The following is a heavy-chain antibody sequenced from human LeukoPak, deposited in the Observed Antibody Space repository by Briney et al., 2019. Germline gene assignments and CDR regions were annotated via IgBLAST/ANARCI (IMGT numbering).Heavy chain of an antibody. CDR1: GGTFSSYA. CDR3: ARGFTAGYSSDLDY. V-gene: IGHV1-69*13. Sequence: ASVKVSCKASGGTFSSYAISWVRQAPGQGLEWMRGIIPIFGTANYAQKFQGRVTITADESTSTAYMELSSLRSEDTAVYYCARGFTAGYSSDLDYWGQGTLVTVSS. CDR2: IIPIFGTA. D-gene: IGHD6-19*01. J-gene: IGHJ4*02.